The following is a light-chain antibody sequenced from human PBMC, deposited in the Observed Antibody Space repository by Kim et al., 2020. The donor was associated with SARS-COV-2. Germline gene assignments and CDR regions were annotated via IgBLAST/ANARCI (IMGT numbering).Light chain of an antibody. CDR3: QQYTTSPPAYT. J-gene: IGKJ2*01. V-gene: IGKV3-20*01. CDR1: QSISSAF. Sequence: PGERATLSCRASQSISSAFLGWYQQIPGQAPRLLLFGASNRAAGIPDRFSGGGSGTDFTLTITRLEPADSAVYYCQQYTTSPPAYTFGQGTKLEI. CDR2: GAS.